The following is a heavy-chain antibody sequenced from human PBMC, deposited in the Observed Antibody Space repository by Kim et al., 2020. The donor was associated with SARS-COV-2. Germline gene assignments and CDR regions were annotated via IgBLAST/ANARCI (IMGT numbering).Heavy chain of an antibody. V-gene: IGHV4-59*13. J-gene: IGHJ4*02. D-gene: IGHD1-26*01. CDR3: ASCPLSITRGGVGASYYFDY. Sequence: SETLSLTCTVSGGSISSYYWSWIRQPPGKGLEWIGYIYYSGSTNYNPSLKSRVTISVDTSKNQFSLKLSSVTAADTAVYYCASCPLSITRGGVGASYYFDYWGQGTLVTVSS. CDR1: GGSISSYY. CDR2: IYYSGST.